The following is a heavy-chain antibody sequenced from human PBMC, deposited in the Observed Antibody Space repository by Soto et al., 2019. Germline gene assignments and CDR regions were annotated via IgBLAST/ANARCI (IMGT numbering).Heavy chain of an antibody. CDR1: GGPIHSSTYY. CDR3: ARVQAITGPPEDAFDI. D-gene: IGHD2-21*01. V-gene: IGHV4-39*01. J-gene: IGHJ3*02. Sequence: SETLSLICTVSGGPIHSSTYYWGWIRQSPGKRLEWIGSVYYSGSTYYNPSLASRLTISVDTSKNQLSLKLKSVPAADTALYYCARVQAITGPPEDAFDIWGQGTRVTVS. CDR2: VYYSGST.